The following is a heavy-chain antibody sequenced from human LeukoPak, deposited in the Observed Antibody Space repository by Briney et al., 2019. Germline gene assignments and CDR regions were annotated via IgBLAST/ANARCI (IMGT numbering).Heavy chain of an antibody. J-gene: IGHJ5*02. CDR2: INHSGST. CDR3: ARETGRITMVRGIRSGWFDP. D-gene: IGHD3-10*01. Sequence: PSETLSLTCAVYGGSFSGYYWSWIRQPPGKGLEWNGEINHSGSTNYNPSLKSRVTISVDTSKNQFSLKLSSVTAADTAVYYCARETGRITMVRGIRSGWFDPWGQGTLVTVSS. CDR1: GGSFSGYY. V-gene: IGHV4-34*01.